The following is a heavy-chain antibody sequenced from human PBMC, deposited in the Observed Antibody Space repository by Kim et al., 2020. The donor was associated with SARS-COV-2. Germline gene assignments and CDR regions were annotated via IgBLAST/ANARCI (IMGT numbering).Heavy chain of an antibody. V-gene: IGHV4-39*01. CDR1: GGSISSNSYY. D-gene: IGHD3-3*01. CDR2: IYYSGST. Sequence: SETLSLTCTVSGGSISSNSYYWGWIRQPPGKGLEWIGSIYYSGSTYYNPSLKSRVTISVDTSKNQFSLKLSSVTAADTAVYYCARQVTIFGVVILLLPYYFDYWGQGTLVTVSS. J-gene: IGHJ4*02. CDR3: ARQVTIFGVVILLLPYYFDY.